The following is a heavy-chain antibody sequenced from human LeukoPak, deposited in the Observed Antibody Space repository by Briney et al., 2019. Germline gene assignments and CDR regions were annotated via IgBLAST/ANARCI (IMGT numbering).Heavy chain of an antibody. Sequence: ASVKVSCKVSGYTLTELSMHWVRQAPGKGLEWMGGFDPEDGETIYAQKFQGRVTMTEDTSTDTAYMELSSLRSEDTAVYYCATDRIGRFGESPVDWGQGTLVTVSS. CDR2: FDPEDGET. CDR3: ATDRIGRFGESPVD. CDR1: GYTLTELS. V-gene: IGHV1-24*01. J-gene: IGHJ4*02. D-gene: IGHD3-10*01.